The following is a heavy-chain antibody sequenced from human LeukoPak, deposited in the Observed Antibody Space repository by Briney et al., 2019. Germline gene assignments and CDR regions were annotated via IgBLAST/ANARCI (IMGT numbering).Heavy chain of an antibody. CDR2: ISSSGSTI. Sequence: PGGSLRLSCAASGFTFSSYEMNWVRQAPGKGLEWVSYISSSGSTIYYADSVKGRFTISRDNAKNSLYLQMNSLRAEDTAVYYCAGNIVVVPAAPKPLDESRVGAFDIWGQGTMVTVSS. J-gene: IGHJ3*02. D-gene: IGHD2-2*01. V-gene: IGHV3-48*03. CDR1: GFTFSSYE. CDR3: AGNIVVVPAAPKPLDESRVGAFDI.